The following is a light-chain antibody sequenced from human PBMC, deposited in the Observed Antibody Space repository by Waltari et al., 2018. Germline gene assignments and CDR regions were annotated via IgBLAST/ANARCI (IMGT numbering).Light chain of an antibody. CDR3: QQSFTTPLT. CDR2: FAS. CDR1: QSINLY. Sequence: DIQMNQSPTPLSASVGDTVTITCRASQSINLYLNWYQQKPGEAPRLLIFFASTLESGVPSRFSGSGSGTDFTLAITSLQPEDSATYYCQQSFTTPLTLGGGTRVEI. J-gene: IGKJ4*01. V-gene: IGKV1-39*01.